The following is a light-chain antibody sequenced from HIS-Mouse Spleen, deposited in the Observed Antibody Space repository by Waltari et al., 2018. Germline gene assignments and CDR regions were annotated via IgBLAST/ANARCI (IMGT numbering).Light chain of an antibody. CDR2: KDS. CDR1: ALPKQY. Sequence: SYELTQPPSVSVSPGQTARITCSGDALPKQYANWYQQKPGQAPVLVIYKDSERPSGIPERFSGSSSGTTVTLTISGVQAEDEADYYCQSADSSGPRVFGGGTKLTVL. J-gene: IGLJ3*02. V-gene: IGLV3-25*03. CDR3: QSADSSGPRV.